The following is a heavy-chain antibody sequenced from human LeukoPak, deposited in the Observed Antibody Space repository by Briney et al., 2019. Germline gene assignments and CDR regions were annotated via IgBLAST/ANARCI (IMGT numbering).Heavy chain of an antibody. CDR3: ATKYCSGGSCYFTLDY. CDR2: FDPEDGET. D-gene: IGHD2-15*01. J-gene: IGHJ4*02. Sequence: ASVKVSCKVSGYTLTELSMHWVRQAPGKGLEWMGGFDPEDGETIYAQKFQGRVTMTEDTSTDTAYMELSSLRSEDTAVYYCATKYCSGGSCYFTLDYWGQGTLVTVSS. CDR1: GYTLTELS. V-gene: IGHV1-24*01.